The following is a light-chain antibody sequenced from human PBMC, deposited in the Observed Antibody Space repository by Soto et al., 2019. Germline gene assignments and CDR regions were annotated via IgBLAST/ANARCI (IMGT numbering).Light chain of an antibody. CDR1: QKVYNY. J-gene: IGKJ4*01. CDR3: HQCRIWPLT. V-gene: IGKV3-15*01. CDR2: DAS. Sequence: EIVMTQSPATLSVSPGEGATLSCKASQKVYNYLAWYQQRSGQPPRLLIYDASTRATGISARFSGRGYGTEFTVTFRCLQYDVWAGDASHQCRIWPLTFGVGTTVPIK.